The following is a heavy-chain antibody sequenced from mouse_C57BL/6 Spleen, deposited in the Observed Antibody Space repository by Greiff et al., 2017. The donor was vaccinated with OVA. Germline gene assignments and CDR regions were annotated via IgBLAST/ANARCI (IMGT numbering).Heavy chain of an antibody. Sequence: VQLVESGPELVKPGASVKISCKASGYAFSSSWMNWVKQRPGKGLEWIGRIYPGDGDTNYNGKFKGKATLTADKSSSTAYMQLSSLTSEDSAVYFGAREGDGNYDHYFDYWGQGTTLTVSS. CDR3: AREGDGNYDHYFDY. CDR2: IYPGDGDT. CDR1: GYAFSSSW. V-gene: IGHV1-82*01. D-gene: IGHD2-1*01. J-gene: IGHJ2*01.